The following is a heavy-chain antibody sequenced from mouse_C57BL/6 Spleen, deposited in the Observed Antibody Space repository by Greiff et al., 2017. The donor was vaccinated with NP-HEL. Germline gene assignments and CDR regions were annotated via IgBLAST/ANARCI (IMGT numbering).Heavy chain of an antibody. Sequence: QVQLKESGAELMKPGASVKLSCKATGYTFTGYWIEWVKQRPGHGLEWIGEILPGSGSTNYNEKFKGKATFTADTSSNTAYMQLSSLTTEDSAIYYCARVAYYYGSRDWYFDVWGTGTTVTVSS. V-gene: IGHV1-9*01. D-gene: IGHD1-1*01. CDR3: ARVAYYYGSRDWYFDV. CDR2: ILPGSGST. J-gene: IGHJ1*03. CDR1: GYTFTGYW.